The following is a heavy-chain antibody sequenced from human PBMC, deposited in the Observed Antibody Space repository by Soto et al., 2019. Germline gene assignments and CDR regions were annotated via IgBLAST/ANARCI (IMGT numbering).Heavy chain of an antibody. D-gene: IGHD3-9*01. J-gene: IGHJ4*01. CDR1: GYIFTNYG. V-gene: IGHV1-18*01. Sequence: ASVKVSCKTSGYIFTNYGINWVRQAPGQGLERMGWISAKNGNTQYPQKFQGRVTITADTSTSTAYMELRGLRSDDTAVYYWARGPILTGYYDFDYWG. CDR2: ISAKNGNT. CDR3: ARGPILTGYYDFDY.